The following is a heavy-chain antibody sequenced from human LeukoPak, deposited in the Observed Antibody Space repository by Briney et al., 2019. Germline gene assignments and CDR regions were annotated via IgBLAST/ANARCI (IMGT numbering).Heavy chain of an antibody. J-gene: IGHJ4*02. CDR3: ASFSVVPYYFDY. V-gene: IGHV3-30*02. CDR2: IRYDGSNK. CDR1: GVTFSSYG. Sequence: GGSLRLSCAASGVTFSSYGMHWVRQAPGKGLEWVAFIRYDGSNKYYADSVKGRFTISRDNAKNSLFLQMNSLRAEDTAVYYCASFSVVPYYFDYWGQGTLVTVSS. D-gene: IGHD2-21*01.